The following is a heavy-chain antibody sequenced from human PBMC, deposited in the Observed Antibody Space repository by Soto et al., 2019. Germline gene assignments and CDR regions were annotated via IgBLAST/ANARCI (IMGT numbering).Heavy chain of an antibody. D-gene: IGHD3-10*01. CDR1: GFTFSSYG. V-gene: IGHV3-33*01. J-gene: IGHJ6*02. CDR3: ARVRGRYYGSGSYDGVDV. Sequence: QVQLVESGGGVVQPGRSLRLSCAASGFTFSSYGMHWVRQAPGQGLEWVAVIWYDGSNKYYADSVNGRFTISRDNPQKTLYLQMNSLRVEDTAVYYCARVRGRYYGSGSYDGVDVWGQGTTVTVSS. CDR2: IWYDGSNK.